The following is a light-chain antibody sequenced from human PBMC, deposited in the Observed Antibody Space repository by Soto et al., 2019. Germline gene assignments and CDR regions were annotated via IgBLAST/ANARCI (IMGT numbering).Light chain of an antibody. CDR3: QQRSNWIT. J-gene: IGKJ5*01. V-gene: IGKV3-11*01. CDR1: QSVSSY. CDR2: DAS. Sequence: EIVLTQSPSTLSSSPPERATLSCRASQSVSSYLAWYQQKPGQDPSLLIYDASTRATSIPDRFSGSGSRTDNTINISTLETDDLEVYYCQQRSNWITFGQGTRLEIK.